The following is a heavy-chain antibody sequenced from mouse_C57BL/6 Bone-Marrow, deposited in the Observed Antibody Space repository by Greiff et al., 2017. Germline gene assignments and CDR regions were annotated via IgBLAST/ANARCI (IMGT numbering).Heavy chain of an antibody. CDR3: ARDYGYYAMDY. Sequence: QVQLKQSGPGLVQPSQSLSITCTVSGFSLTSYGVHWVRQSPGKGLEWLGVIWSGGSTDYNAAFISRLSISKDNSKSQVSFKMNSLQADATAIYYCARDYGYYAMDYWGQGTSVTVSS. D-gene: IGHD1-1*02. V-gene: IGHV2-2*01. CDR2: IWSGGST. J-gene: IGHJ4*01. CDR1: GFSLTSYG.